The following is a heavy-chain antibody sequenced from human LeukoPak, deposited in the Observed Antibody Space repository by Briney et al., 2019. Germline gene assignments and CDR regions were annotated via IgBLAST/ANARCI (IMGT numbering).Heavy chain of an antibody. Sequence: PSQTLSLTCTVSGGSISSGDYYWSWIRQPPGKGLEWIGYIYYSGSTNYNPSLKSRVTISVDTSKNQFSLKLSSVTAADTAVYYCARGYSNLNWSDPWGQGTLVTVSS. CDR2: IYYSGST. CDR1: GGSISSGDYY. V-gene: IGHV4-30-4*08. D-gene: IGHD4-11*01. J-gene: IGHJ5*02. CDR3: ARGYSNLNWSDP.